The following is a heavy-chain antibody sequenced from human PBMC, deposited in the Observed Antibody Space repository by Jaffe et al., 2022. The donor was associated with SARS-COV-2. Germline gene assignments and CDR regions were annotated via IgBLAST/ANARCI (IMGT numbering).Heavy chain of an antibody. Sequence: EVQLVESGGDLVQPGGSLRLSCAASGFTFSNFEMNWVRQAPGKGLEWVSYISRGGDTMYYADSVRGRFTISRDNAKNSLYLQMNSLRAEDTAVYYCAEGPGIAVAGTHYWGQGTLVTVSS. CDR1: GFTFSNFE. J-gene: IGHJ4*02. V-gene: IGHV3-48*03. D-gene: IGHD6-19*01. CDR3: AEGPGIAVAGTHY. CDR2: ISRGGDTM.